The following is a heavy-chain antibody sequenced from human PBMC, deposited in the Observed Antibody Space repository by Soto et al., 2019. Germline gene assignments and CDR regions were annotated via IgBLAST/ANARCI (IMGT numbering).Heavy chain of an antibody. J-gene: IGHJ2*01. CDR3: ARHRLVSRYFDL. V-gene: IGHV4-39*01. D-gene: IGHD3-9*01. CDR1: GGFISSSNYY. CDR2: IFYSGST. Sequence: PSETLSLTSTVSGGFISSSNYYWGWLRPAPGKELEWIGSIFYSGSTYHSPSLKSRVTMSVDTSKTAFSLQMTYVTAADTAVYYCARHRLVSRYFDLWGRGTLVTVSS.